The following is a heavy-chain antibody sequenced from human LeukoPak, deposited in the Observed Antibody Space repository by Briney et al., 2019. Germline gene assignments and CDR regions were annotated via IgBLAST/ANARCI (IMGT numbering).Heavy chain of an antibody. CDR2: IKENGNEQ. D-gene: IGHD1-7*01. CDR1: GFTFTSYW. J-gene: IGHJ3*02. CDR3: ARDRVGAVELLEGEDAFDI. Sequence: GGSLRLSCEASGFTFTSYWMSWVRQAPGKGPEWVAHIKENGNEQYYADSVKGRFTISRDNVKQSLGLQMNSLRVEDTAVYYCARDRVGAVELLEGEDAFDIWGQGAMVTVSS. V-gene: IGHV3-7*03.